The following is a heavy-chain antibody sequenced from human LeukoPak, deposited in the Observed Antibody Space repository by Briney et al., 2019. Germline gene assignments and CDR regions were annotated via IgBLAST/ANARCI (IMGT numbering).Heavy chain of an antibody. CDR1: GFAFSDHY. Sequence: PGGSLRLSCAASGFAFSDHYMSWIRQAPGKGLEWVSYISKTSSHKYYGDSVKGRFTISRDNAKNTLFLQMNNLRAEDTAVYYCAKDAVRGSGRINWFDSWGQGTLVTVSS. D-gene: IGHD3-10*01. CDR3: AKDAVRGSGRINWFDS. CDR2: ISKTSSHK. J-gene: IGHJ5*01. V-gene: IGHV3-11*01.